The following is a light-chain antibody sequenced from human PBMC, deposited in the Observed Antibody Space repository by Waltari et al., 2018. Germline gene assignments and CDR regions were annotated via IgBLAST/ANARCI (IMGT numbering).Light chain of an antibody. J-gene: IGKJ4*01. V-gene: IGKV4-1*01. Sequence: DIVMPQSPGPLAASLCARDTGHRKPRQNVFYNSNKKNYLAWYQQKGGQPPKLLFYWASTRVSGVPDRFSASGSGTDFTLTISNLQAEDVAVYYCQQYYTSPSFGGGTKV. CDR3: QQYYTSPS. CDR1: QNVFYNSNKKNY. CDR2: WAS.